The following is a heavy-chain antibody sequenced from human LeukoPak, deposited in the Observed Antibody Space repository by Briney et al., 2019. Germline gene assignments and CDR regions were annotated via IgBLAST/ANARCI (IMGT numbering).Heavy chain of an antibody. V-gene: IGHV1-69*04. D-gene: IGHD1-26*01. CDR1: GGTFSSYA. J-gene: IGHJ4*02. CDR2: IIPTLEIA. CDR3: SRESGAFCPFGY. Sequence: SVKVSCKASGGTFSSYAISWVRQAPGQGLEWMGRIIPTLEIANYAQKFQGRVTITADKSTSTAYMELSSLRPEDTAIYYCSRESGAFCPFGYWGQGTLVIVPP.